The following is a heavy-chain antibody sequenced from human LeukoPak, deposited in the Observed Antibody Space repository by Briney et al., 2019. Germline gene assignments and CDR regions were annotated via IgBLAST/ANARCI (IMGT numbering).Heavy chain of an antibody. Sequence: GGSLRLSCVASGFTFSSYNMTWVRQAPGKGLEWVSYISSSRSTIYCADSVKGRFTISRDNAKNSLYLQMNSLRDEDTAVYYCARGGFGSGSLIKPRRYYFDYWGQGTLVTVSS. CDR3: ARGGFGSGSLIKPRRYYFDY. V-gene: IGHV3-48*02. CDR1: GFTFSSYN. CDR2: ISSSRSTI. J-gene: IGHJ4*02. D-gene: IGHD3-10*01.